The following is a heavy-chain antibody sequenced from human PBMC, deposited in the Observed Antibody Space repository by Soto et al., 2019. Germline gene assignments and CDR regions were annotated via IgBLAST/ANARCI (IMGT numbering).Heavy chain of an antibody. V-gene: IGHV4-31*03. CDR3: ARDQKYYDSSGYHPGGWFDP. D-gene: IGHD3-22*01. CDR2: IYYSGST. J-gene: IGHJ5*02. CDR1: GGSISSGGYY. Sequence: SETLSLTCTVSGGSISSGGYYWSWIRQHPGKGLEWIGYIYYSGSTYYNPSLKSRVTISVDTSKNQFSLKLSSVTAADTAVYYCARDQKYYDSSGYHPGGWFDPWGQGTLVTV.